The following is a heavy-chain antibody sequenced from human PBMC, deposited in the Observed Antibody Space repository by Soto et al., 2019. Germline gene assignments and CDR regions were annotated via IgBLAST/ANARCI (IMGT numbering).Heavy chain of an antibody. CDR2: INPSGGST. CDR3: ARKGSGWSPLDY. Sequence: GASVKVSCKASGYTFTSYYMHWVRQAPGQGLEGMGIINPSGGSTSYAQKFQGRVTMTRDTSTSTVYMELSSMRSEDTAVYYCARKGSGWSPLDYWGQGTLVSVSS. V-gene: IGHV1-46*01. D-gene: IGHD6-19*01. J-gene: IGHJ4*01. CDR1: GYTFTSYY.